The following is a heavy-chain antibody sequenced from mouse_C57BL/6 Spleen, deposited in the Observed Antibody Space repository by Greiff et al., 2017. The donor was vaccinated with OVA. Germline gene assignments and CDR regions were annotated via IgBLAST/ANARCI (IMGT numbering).Heavy chain of an antibody. CDR2: INYDGSST. Sequence: EVQRVESEGGLLQPGRSLKLSCTASGFTFSDYYMAWVRPVPEKGLEWVANINYDGSSTYYLDSLKSRFIISRDNAKNILYLQMSILKSEDTATYYCAREGDHFDYWGQGTTLTVSS. J-gene: IGHJ2*01. CDR3: AREGDHFDY. CDR1: GFTFSDYY. V-gene: IGHV5-16*01.